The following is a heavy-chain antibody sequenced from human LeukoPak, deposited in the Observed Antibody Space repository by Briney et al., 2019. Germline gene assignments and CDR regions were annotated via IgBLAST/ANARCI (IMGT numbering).Heavy chain of an antibody. CDR1: GGSISSANYY. CDR2: IYYTRGT. D-gene: IGHD5-12*01. V-gene: IGHV4-30-4*08. CDR3: ARDYGGYGRFDF. Sequence: SETLSLTCTVSGGSISSANYYWNWIRQPPGKGLEWFGYIYYTRGTYYNPSLKSRVTISVDTSKNQFSLKLNSVTAADTAVYYCARDYGGYGRFDFWGQGTLVTVSS. J-gene: IGHJ4*02.